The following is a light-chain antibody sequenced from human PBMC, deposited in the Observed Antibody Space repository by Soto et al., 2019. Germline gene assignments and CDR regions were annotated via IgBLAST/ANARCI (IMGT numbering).Light chain of an antibody. V-gene: IGKV1-5*01. CDR1: ETIDTW. J-gene: IGKJ1*01. CDR3: QQYHTDWA. Sequence: DIQMTQSPSTLSASVGDTVTITCRASETIDTWLAWYQQRPGKAPKLLILAASTLVAGVPSRFSGRGSGTEFTLTISSLQADDFATYYCQQYHTDWAFGHGTKV. CDR2: AAS.